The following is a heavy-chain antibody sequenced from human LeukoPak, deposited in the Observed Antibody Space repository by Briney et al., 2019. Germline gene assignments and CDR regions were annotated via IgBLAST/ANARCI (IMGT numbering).Heavy chain of an antibody. Sequence: PSETLSLTCTVSGGSISSSSYYWGWIRQPPGKGLEWIGSIYYSGSTYYNPSLKSRVTISVDTSKNQFSLKLSSVTAADTAMYYCAKEGWDRSAWYGRVDYWGQGTLVTVSS. CDR1: GGSISSSSYY. CDR2: IYYSGST. CDR3: AKEGWDRSAWYGRVDY. J-gene: IGHJ4*02. V-gene: IGHV4-39*07. D-gene: IGHD6-19*01.